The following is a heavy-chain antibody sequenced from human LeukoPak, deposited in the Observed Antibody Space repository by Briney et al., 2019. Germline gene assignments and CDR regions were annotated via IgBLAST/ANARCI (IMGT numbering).Heavy chain of an antibody. Sequence: PSETLSLTCTVSGGSISSYYWSWIRQPAGKGLEWIGRIYTSGSTNYNPSLKSRVTISVDTSKNQFSLKLSSVTAADTAVYYCARDVTVTTRYYYYYYMDVWGKGTTVTVSS. CDR2: IYTSGST. J-gene: IGHJ6*03. V-gene: IGHV4-4*07. CDR3: ARDVTVTTRYYYYYYMDV. CDR1: GGSISSYY. D-gene: IGHD4-17*01.